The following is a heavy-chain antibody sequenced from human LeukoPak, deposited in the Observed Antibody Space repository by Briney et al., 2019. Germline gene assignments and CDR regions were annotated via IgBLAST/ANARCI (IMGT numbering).Heavy chain of an antibody. J-gene: IGHJ4*02. V-gene: IGHV3-11*01. CDR1: GFTFSDYY. Sequence: GGSLRLSCAASGFTFSDYYMSWIRQAPGKGLEWVSYISSSGSTIYYADSVKCRFTISRDNAKNSLYLQMNSLRAEDTAVYYCARDPGRWLQFRFFDYWGQGTLVTVSS. D-gene: IGHD5-24*01. CDR3: ARDPGRWLQFRFFDY. CDR2: ISSSGSTI.